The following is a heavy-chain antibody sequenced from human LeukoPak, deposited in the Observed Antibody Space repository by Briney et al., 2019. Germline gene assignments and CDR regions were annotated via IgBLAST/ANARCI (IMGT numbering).Heavy chain of an antibody. V-gene: IGHV3-23*01. CDR3: AKRQCNGGSCFYIDY. Sequence: GGSLGLSCAASGFTFSSYAMSWVRQAPGKGLEWVSVISGSGGSTYYADSVKGRFTISRDNSKNTLYLQMNSLRAEDSAVYYCAKRQCNGGSCFYIDYWGQGTLVTVSS. D-gene: IGHD2-15*01. CDR1: GFTFSSYA. J-gene: IGHJ4*02. CDR2: ISGSGGST.